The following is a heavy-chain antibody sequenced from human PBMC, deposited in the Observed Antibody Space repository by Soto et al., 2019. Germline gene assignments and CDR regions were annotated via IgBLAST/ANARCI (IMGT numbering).Heavy chain of an antibody. CDR3: ARRDCFSSSCYFKY. CDR1: GYTFTSYY. CDR2: INPSGATT. V-gene: IGHV1-46*01. J-gene: IGHJ4*02. Sequence: QVSLVQSGAEVKKPGASVKVSCKASGYTFTSYYVHWVRQAPGQGLEWMGIINPSGATTTYAQNFQGRVDMTRDTSTSTVYMELSRLRSEDTAVYYCARRDCFSSSCYFKYWGQGTLVTVSS. D-gene: IGHD2-2*01.